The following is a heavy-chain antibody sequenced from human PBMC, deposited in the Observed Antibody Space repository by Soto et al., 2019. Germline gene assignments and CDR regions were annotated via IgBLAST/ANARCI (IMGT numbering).Heavy chain of an antibody. CDR3: ARDLEVRGRPGPIWYFDL. D-gene: IGHD3-10*01. CDR1: GYTFTGYY. CDR2: INPNSGGT. J-gene: IGHJ2*01. V-gene: IGHV1-2*04. Sequence: QVQLVQSGAEVKKPGASVKVSCKASGYTFTGYYMHWVRQAPGQGLEWMGWINPNSGGTNYAQKVKGWVTMTRDTSISTAYMELSRLRSDDTAVYYCARDLEVRGRPGPIWYFDLWGRGTLVTVSS.